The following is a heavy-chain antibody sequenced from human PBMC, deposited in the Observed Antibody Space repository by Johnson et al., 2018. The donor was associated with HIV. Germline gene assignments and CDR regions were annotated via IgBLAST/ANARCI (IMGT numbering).Heavy chain of an antibody. CDR3: ARVRPNPTVTTRGAAFDI. CDR1: GFTFSNYW. D-gene: IGHD4-17*01. J-gene: IGHJ3*02. CDR2: IKQDGSEK. Sequence: VQLVESGGGLVQPGGSLRLSCAASGFTFSNYWMSWVRQAPGKGLEWVANIKQDGSEKYYVDSVKGRFTISRDNSKNTLYLQMNSLRAEDTAVYYCARVRPNPTVTTRGAAFDIWGQGTMVTVSS. V-gene: IGHV3-7*01.